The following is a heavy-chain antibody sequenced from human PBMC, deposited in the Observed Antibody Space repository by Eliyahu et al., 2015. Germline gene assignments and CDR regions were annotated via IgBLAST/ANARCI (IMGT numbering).Heavy chain of an antibody. CDR3: ARQPQTQGGYDYWNWYFDL. Sequence: QVQLQESGPGLVKPSETLSLTCTVSGGXIXXYXWSWIRQPPGKGLEWIGYIYYSGSTNYNPPLKSRVTISVDTSKNQFSLKLSSVTAADTAVYYCARQPQTQGGYDYWNWYFDLWGRGTLVTVSS. D-gene: IGHD5-12*01. J-gene: IGHJ2*01. CDR1: GGXIXXYX. CDR2: IYYSGST. V-gene: IGHV4-59*08.